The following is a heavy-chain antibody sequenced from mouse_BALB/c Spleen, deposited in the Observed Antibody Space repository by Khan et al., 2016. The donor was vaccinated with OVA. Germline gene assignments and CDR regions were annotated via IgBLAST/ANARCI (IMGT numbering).Heavy chain of an antibody. CDR1: GYSITSNYA. CDR2: ISYSGST. CDR3: ARKNYDSYAVDY. V-gene: IGHV3-2*02. D-gene: IGHD2-4*01. Sequence: VQLQESGPGLVKPSQSLSLSCTATGYSITSNYAWNWLRQFPGNKLERMGFISYSGSTSYNPSLKSRISITRDTSKNQSFLQLNSVTTEDTATYYCARKNYDSYAVDYWGQGTSVTVSS. J-gene: IGHJ4*01.